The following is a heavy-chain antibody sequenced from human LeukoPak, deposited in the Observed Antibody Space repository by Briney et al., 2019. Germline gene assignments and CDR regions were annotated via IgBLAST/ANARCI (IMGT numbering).Heavy chain of an antibody. J-gene: IGHJ4*02. D-gene: IGHD3-9*01. CDR3: ARAGYYDILTGYSPRERFGFDY. CDR1: GFTFSSYA. Sequence: GGSLRLSCAASGFTFSSYAMSWVRQAPGKGLEWVSAISGSGGSTYYADSVKGRFTISRDNSKNTLYLQMNSLRAEDTAVYYCARAGYYDILTGYSPRERFGFDYWGQGTLVTVSS. CDR2: ISGSGGST. V-gene: IGHV3-23*01.